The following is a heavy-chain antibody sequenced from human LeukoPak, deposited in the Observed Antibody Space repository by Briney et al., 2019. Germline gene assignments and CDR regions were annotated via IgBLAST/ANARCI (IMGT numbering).Heavy chain of an antibody. CDR1: GFTFSNYA. V-gene: IGHV3-30*18. Sequence: GRSLRLSCEASGFTFSNYAMHWVRRAPGKGLEWVVLISYDGSTKHYADTVKGRFTISRDNSKNTLSLQINSLRSEDTAVYYCAKDLHYYGPGSSPQYWGQGTLVTVSS. CDR3: AKDLHYYGPGSSPQY. CDR2: ISYDGSTK. J-gene: IGHJ4*02. D-gene: IGHD3-10*01.